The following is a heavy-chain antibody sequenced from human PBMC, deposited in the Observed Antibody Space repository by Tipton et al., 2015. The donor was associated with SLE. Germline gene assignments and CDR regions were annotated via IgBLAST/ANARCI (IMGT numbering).Heavy chain of an antibody. D-gene: IGHD3-3*01. CDR2: VYYRGNT. CDR1: GGSINDSPYY. Sequence: LRLSCTVSGGSINDSPYYWGWIRQSPGKGLEWIGSVYYRGNTYYNPSLKSRVTLTVDTSKNQFSLSLNSVTAADTAVYYCARVRFFDYWGQGALVTVSS. CDR3: ARVRFFDY. J-gene: IGHJ4*02. V-gene: IGHV4-39*07.